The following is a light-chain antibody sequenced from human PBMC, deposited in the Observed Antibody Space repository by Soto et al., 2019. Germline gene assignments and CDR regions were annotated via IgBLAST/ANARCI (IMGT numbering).Light chain of an antibody. J-gene: IGKJ4*01. CDR3: QHRSNWPLT. CDR2: DAS. CDR1: QSVSSY. Sequence: EIVLTQSPATLSLSPGERATLSCRASQSVSSYLAWYQQKPGQAPRLLIYDASNRATGIPARFGGSGSGTDFTLTISSLEPEDFAFYYCQHRSNWPLTFGGGTKVEIK. V-gene: IGKV3-11*01.